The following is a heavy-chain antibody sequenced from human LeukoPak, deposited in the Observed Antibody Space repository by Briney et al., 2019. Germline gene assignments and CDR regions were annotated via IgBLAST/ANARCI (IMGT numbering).Heavy chain of an antibody. V-gene: IGHV1-18*01. CDR1: GATFSSYA. CDR2: ISAYNGNT. CDR3: ARGDPRYCSSTSCYPHWFDP. Sequence: GASVKVSCKASGATFSSYAISWVRQAPGQGLEWMGWISAYNGNTNYAQKLQGRVTMTTDTSTSTAYMELRSLRSDDTAVYYCARGDPRYCSSTSCYPHWFDPWGQGTLVTVSS. D-gene: IGHD2-2*01. J-gene: IGHJ5*02.